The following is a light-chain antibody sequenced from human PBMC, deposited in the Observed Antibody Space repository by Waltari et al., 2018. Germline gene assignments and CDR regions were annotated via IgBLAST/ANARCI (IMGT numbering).Light chain of an antibody. CDR1: QNVDRW. J-gene: IGKJ1*01. V-gene: IGKV1-5*03. CDR2: KAS. CDR3: QQYINYWT. Sequence: DYQMTQSPSTLSASVGDRVTITCRASQNVDRWLAWYQQKPGKAPKLLIYKASNLESGVPSRFSGSGSGTEFTLTINSLQPDDFATYYCQQYINYWTFGQGTKVENK.